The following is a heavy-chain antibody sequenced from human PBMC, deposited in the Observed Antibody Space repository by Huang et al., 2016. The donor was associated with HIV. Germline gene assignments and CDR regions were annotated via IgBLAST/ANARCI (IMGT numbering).Heavy chain of an antibody. CDR2: VNHEGST. J-gene: IGHJ4*02. V-gene: IGHV4-34*01. Sequence: QVRLEQWGAGLLKSSETLSLTCAVYGGSFSDHFWTWIRQSPGRGREWSGEVNHEGSTNYNPSLKIRVTITADMSKNQFSLRLDSMTGADTGLYFCARPGYGSGWRFDSWGRGTLVTVTS. D-gene: IGHD6-19*01. CDR3: ARPGYGSGWRFDS. CDR1: GGSFSDHF.